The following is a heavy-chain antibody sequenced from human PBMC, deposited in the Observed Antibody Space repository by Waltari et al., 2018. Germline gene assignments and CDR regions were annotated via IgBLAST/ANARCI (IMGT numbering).Heavy chain of an antibody. Sequence: QVQLQQWVAGLLKPSETLSLTCAVYGGSFSGSYWSWIRQPPGKGREWIGEINHSGSTNYNPSLKSRVTMSVDTSKNQFSLKLSSVTAADTAVYYCARDPYYDYLWGSYRYSAFDIWGQGTMVTVSS. CDR3: ARDPYYDYLWGSYRYSAFDI. V-gene: IGHV4-34*01. J-gene: IGHJ3*02. CDR2: INHSGST. CDR1: GGSFSGSY. D-gene: IGHD3-16*02.